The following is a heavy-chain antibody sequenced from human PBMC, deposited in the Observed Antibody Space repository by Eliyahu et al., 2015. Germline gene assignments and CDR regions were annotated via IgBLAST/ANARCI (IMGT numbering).Heavy chain of an antibody. CDR2: ISYDGSNK. D-gene: IGHD5-24*01. CDR3: AKLQGKGWLHQDPLDY. Sequence: QVQLVESGGGVVQPGXSLRLSCXASXFXFXXYGMPWVRQAPGKGLEWVAVISYDGSNKYYAXSVKGRFTISRDNSKNTLYLQMNSLRAEDTAVYYCAKLQGKGWLHQDPLDYWGQGTLVTVSS. CDR1: XFXFXXYG. V-gene: IGHV3-30*18. J-gene: IGHJ4*02.